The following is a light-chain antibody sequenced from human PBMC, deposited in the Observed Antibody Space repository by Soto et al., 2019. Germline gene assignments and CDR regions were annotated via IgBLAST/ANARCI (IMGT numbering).Light chain of an antibody. Sequence: QSVLTQPPSASGSPGQSVTISCTGTSSDAGGYNYVSWYQQHPGKAPKLMIYEVSKRPSGVPDRFSGSKSGNTASLTICGLQSEDEADYYCAAWDDSLNGSYVFGTGTKVTVL. J-gene: IGLJ1*01. V-gene: IGLV2-8*01. CDR3: AAWDDSLNGSYV. CDR2: EVS. CDR1: SSDAGGYNY.